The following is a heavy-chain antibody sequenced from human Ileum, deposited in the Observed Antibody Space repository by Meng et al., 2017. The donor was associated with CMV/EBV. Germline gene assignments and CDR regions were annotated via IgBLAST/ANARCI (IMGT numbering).Heavy chain of an antibody. D-gene: IGHD3-16*01. CDR2: ITSSSTYK. J-gene: IGHJ4*02. Sequence: GLTFSRYSINWVRQAPGKGLEWVSSITSSSTYKYYADSLKGRFTISRDNGNNSLHLQMNSLRAEDTAVYYCARDKGWNFLGGFDLDYWGQGTVVTVSS. CDR1: GLTFSRYS. CDR3: ARDKGWNFLGGFDLDY. V-gene: IGHV3-21*06.